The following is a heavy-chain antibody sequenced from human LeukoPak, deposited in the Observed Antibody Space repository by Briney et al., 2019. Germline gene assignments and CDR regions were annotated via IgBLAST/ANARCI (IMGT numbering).Heavy chain of an antibody. V-gene: IGHV4-34*01. J-gene: IGHJ5*02. CDR3: ARGLDWFDP. CDR2: INHSGST. CDR1: GGSFSGYY. Sequence: PSETLSLTCAVYGGSFSGYYWSWIRQPPGKGLEWIGEINHSGSTNYNPSLKSRVTISVDTSKNQFSLKLSSVTAADTAAYYCARGLDWFDPWGQGTLVTVSS.